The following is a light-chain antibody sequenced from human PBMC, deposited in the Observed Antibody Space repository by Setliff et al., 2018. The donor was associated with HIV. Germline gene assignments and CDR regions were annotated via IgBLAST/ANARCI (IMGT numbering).Light chain of an antibody. V-gene: IGLV2-23*01. J-gene: IGLJ1*01. Sequence: QSALTQPASVSGAPGQSITISCTGTSGDVGRYKLVLWYQQLPGKPPKLIIYKASKRPSGVSNRFSGSKSGNTASLTISGLQAEDEADYCCCSNTGRNTYVFGTGTKVTVL. CDR1: SGDVGRYKL. CDR2: KAS. CDR3: CSNTGRNTYV.